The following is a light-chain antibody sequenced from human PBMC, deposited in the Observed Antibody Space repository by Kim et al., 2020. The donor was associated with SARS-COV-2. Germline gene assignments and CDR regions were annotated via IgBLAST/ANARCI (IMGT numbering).Light chain of an antibody. J-gene: IGKJ2*01. CDR3: QHYNSYPYT. Sequence: IQMTQSPSTLAASVGDRVTISCRASQNIGTYLAWYQHKPGKAPTLLVYRASSLQGGVPSRFSGSGSETEFILTINSLQPDDFATYYCQHYNSYPYTFGHGTKLEI. CDR1: QNIGTY. V-gene: IGKV1-5*03. CDR2: RAS.